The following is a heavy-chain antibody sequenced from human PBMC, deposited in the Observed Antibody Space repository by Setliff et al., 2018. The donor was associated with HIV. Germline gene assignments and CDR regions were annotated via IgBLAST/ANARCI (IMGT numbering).Heavy chain of an antibody. D-gene: IGHD3-16*01. V-gene: IGHV1-46*01. J-gene: IGHJ4*02. CDR1: GYTFTSYY. Sequence: ASVKVSCKASGYTFTSYYMHWVRQAPGQGREWLGMVNPSGGSTAYAQKFQGRVTMTRDTPTNTVYMDLSGLRSDDTAVYYCARGRTAGYTYNYGYWGQGTLVTVSS. CDR3: ARGRTAGYTYNYGY. CDR2: VNPSGGST.